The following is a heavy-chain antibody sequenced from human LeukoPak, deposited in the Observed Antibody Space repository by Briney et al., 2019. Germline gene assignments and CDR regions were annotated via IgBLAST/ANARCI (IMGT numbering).Heavy chain of an antibody. V-gene: IGHV3-30*04. J-gene: IGHJ6*02. CDR3: ARALKYYDFWSGYYDYYGMDV. CDR1: GFTFSSYA. D-gene: IGHD3-3*01. Sequence: GGSLRLSCAASGFTFSSYAMHWVRQAPGKGLEWVAVISYDGSNKYYADSVKGRFTISRDNSKNTLYLQMNSLRAEDTAVYYCARALKYYDFWSGYYDYYGMDVWGQGTTVTVSS. CDR2: ISYDGSNK.